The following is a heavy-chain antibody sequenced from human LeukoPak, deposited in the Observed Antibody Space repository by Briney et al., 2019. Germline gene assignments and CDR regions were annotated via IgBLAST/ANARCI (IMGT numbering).Heavy chain of an antibody. V-gene: IGHV3-23*01. CDR3: AKSMTLQWRGFFDL. J-gene: IGHJ2*01. CDR1: GFTFSTYA. Sequence: GGSLRLSCAASGFTFSTYAMSWVRQAPGKGLEWVSTISDSGANTYFADSVRGRFTISRDNSKNTLYLQKNSLRADDTAIYYCAKSMTLQWRGFFDLWGRGTHVTVSS. D-gene: IGHD6-19*01. CDR2: ISDSGANT.